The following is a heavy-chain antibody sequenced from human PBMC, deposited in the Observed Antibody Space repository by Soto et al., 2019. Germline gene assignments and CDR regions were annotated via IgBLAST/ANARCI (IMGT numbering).Heavy chain of an antibody. D-gene: IGHD2-2*01. CDR2: INAGNGDT. Sequence: QVQLVQSGAEVKKPGASVKVSCKASGYTFMNYALQWVRQAPGQSLEWMGWINAGNGDTIYSQKFQGRVTITRDTSASAAYMELSSLRSEDTAMYFCARDCSSKNCYPTPHYYGMDVWGQGTTVTVSS. V-gene: IGHV1-3*01. CDR1: GYTFMNYA. J-gene: IGHJ6*02. CDR3: ARDCSSKNCYPTPHYYGMDV.